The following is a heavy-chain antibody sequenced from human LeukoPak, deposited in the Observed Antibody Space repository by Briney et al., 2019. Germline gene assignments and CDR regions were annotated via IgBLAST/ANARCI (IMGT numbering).Heavy chain of an antibody. CDR2: ISSSSSYI. D-gene: IGHD1-14*01. Sequence: PGGSLRLSCAASGFTFSSYSMNWVRQAPGKGLEWVSSISSSSSYIFHADSVKGRFTISRDNAKNSLYLQMNSLRAEDTAVYYCARDGPWEPNAFDIWGQGTMVTVSS. CDR1: GFTFSSYS. CDR3: ARDGPWEPNAFDI. V-gene: IGHV3-21*01. J-gene: IGHJ3*02.